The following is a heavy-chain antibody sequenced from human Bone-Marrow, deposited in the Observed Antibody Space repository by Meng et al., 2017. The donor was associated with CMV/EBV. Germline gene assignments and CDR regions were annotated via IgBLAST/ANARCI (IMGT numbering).Heavy chain of an antibody. CDR2: ISYDGSNK. D-gene: IGHD3-22*01. V-gene: IGHV3-30-3*01. CDR1: GFTFSSYP. Sequence: GGSLRLSCAASGFTFSSYPMHWVRQAPGKGLEWVAIISYDGSNKYYADSMKGRFTISRDNAKNSLYLQMNSLRAEDTAVYYCARGLDSSGYEDYWGQGTLVTVSS. CDR3: ARGLDSSGYEDY. J-gene: IGHJ4*02.